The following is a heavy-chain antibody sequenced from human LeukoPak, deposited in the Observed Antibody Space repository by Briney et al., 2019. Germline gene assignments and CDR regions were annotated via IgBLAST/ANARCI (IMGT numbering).Heavy chain of an antibody. J-gene: IGHJ4*02. CDR2: INSDGSGT. D-gene: IGHD3-16*01. CDR3: ARALTWGLYYFDY. Sequence: GGSLRLSCAASGFTFSSYWMHWVRQAPGKGLVWVSRINSDGSGTTYADSVEGRFTISRDNARNTLYLQMNSLRAEDTAVYYCARALTWGLYYFDYWGQGTLVTVSS. V-gene: IGHV3-74*01. CDR1: GFTFSSYW.